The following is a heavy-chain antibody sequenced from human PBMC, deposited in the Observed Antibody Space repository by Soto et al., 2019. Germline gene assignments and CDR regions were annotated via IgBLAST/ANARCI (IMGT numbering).Heavy chain of an antibody. CDR3: ALVWDYDEFSFDS. D-gene: IGHD4-17*01. CDR1: GGSIATAEYY. V-gene: IGHV4-31*03. Sequence: PSETLSLTCTVSGGSIATAEYYWGWIRQHPGKGLEWIGYIYYSGRTYYNPSLKSRLTISFDSSKNQFSLKLRSVTAADTAVYYCALVWDYDEFSFDSWGQGTLVTVSS. CDR2: IYYSGRT. J-gene: IGHJ4*02.